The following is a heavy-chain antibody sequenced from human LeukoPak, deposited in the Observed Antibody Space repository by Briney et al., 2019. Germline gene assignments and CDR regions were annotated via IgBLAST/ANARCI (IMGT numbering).Heavy chain of an antibody. CDR1: GFTFTTYW. D-gene: IGHD6-13*01. J-gene: IGHJ4*02. CDR3: AKECIAAAGTFDY. V-gene: IGHV3-7*03. Sequence: PGGSLRLSCAASGFTFTTYWMSWVRQAPGKGLEWVANIKQDGGEKYYVDSVKGRFTISRDNSKNTLYLQMNSLRAEDTAVYYCAKECIAAAGTFDYWGQGTLVTVSS. CDR2: IKQDGGEK.